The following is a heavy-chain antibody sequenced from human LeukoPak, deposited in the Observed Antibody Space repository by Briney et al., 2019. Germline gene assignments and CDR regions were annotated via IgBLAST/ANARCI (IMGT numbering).Heavy chain of an antibody. D-gene: IGHD3-10*01. Sequence: QSGGSLRLSCAASGFTFSSYGMHWVRQAPGKGLEWVAVIWYDGSNKYYADSVKGRFTISRDNSKNTLYLQMNSLRAEDTAVYYCARDIGYGGSGSHYWGQGTLVTVSS. CDR2: IWYDGSNK. V-gene: IGHV3-33*01. CDR3: ARDIGYGGSGSHY. CDR1: GFTFSSYG. J-gene: IGHJ4*02.